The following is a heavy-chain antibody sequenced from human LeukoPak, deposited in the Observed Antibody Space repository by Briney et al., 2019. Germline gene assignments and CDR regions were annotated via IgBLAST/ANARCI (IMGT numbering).Heavy chain of an antibody. Sequence: SETLSLTCAVYGGSFSGYYWSWIRQPPGKGLEWIGYIYYSGSTNYNPSLKSRVTISVDTSKNQFSLKLSSVTAADTAVYYCARTITIFGVVIRSFDYWGQGTLVTVSS. CDR2: IYYSGST. D-gene: IGHD3-3*01. J-gene: IGHJ4*02. CDR3: ARTITIFGVVIRSFDY. CDR1: GGSFSGYY. V-gene: IGHV4-59*01.